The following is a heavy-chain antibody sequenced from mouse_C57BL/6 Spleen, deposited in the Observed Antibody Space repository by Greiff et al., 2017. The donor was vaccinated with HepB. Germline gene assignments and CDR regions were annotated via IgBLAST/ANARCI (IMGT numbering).Heavy chain of an antibody. J-gene: IGHJ1*03. V-gene: IGHV1-55*01. CDR2: IYPGSGST. CDR3: AREGIYYGSYGYFDV. Sequence: QVQLQQPGAELVKPGASVKMSCKASGYTFTSYWITWVKQRPGQGLEWIGDIYPGSGSTNYNEKFKSKATLTVDTSSSTAYMQLSSLTSEDSAVDYCAREGIYYGSYGYFDVWGTGTTVTVSS. D-gene: IGHD2-1*01. CDR1: GYTFTSYW.